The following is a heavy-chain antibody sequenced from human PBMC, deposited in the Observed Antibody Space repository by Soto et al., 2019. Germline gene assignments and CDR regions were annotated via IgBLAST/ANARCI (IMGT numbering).Heavy chain of an antibody. V-gene: IGHV1-69*08. D-gene: IGHD6-13*01. CDR1: GGTFSSYT. CDR3: ARDGGSSSSWAYPSH. CDR2: IIPILGIA. J-gene: IGHJ1*01. Sequence: QVQLVQSGAEVKKPGSSVKVSCKASGGTFSSYTISWVRQAPGQGLEWMGRIIPILGIANYAQKFQGRVTITADKSTSTAYMELSSLRSEDTAVYYCARDGGSSSSWAYPSHWGQGTMVTFSS.